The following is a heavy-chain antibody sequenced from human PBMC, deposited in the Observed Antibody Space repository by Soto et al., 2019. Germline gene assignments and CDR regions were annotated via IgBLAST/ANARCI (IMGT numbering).Heavy chain of an antibody. D-gene: IGHD3-10*01. V-gene: IGHV4-31*03. Sequence: QVQLQESGPGLVRPSQTLSLTCTVSGASISSGGYYWNWIRQHPGKGLEWIGYIYYSGTTNYNPSLKSRVTISVDTSRNQFSLKLNSVTAADTAEYYCAREHAGWEHRELDYWGQGTLVTVSS. CDR1: GASISSGGYY. CDR3: AREHAGWEHRELDY. J-gene: IGHJ4*02. CDR2: IYYSGTT.